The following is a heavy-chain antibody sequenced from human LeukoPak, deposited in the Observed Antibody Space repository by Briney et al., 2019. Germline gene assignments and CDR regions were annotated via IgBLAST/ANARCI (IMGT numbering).Heavy chain of an antibody. CDR2: ISGSGGST. CDR1: RFTFSSYA. V-gene: IGHV3-23*01. Sequence: GGSLRLSCAASRFTFSSYAMSWVRQAPGKGLEWVSAISGSGGSTYYADSVKGRFTISRDNSKNTLYLQMNSLRAEDTAVYYCAKDRGMGLWFGVGPGMDVWGQGTTVTVSS. J-gene: IGHJ6*02. CDR3: AKDRGMGLWFGVGPGMDV. D-gene: IGHD3-10*01.